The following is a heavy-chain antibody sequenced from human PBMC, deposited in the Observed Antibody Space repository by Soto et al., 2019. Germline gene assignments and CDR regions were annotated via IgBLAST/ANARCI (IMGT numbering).Heavy chain of an antibody. J-gene: IGHJ4*02. CDR3: TKDAYSSGWYYFDN. CDR1: GFSFSSYA. V-gene: IGHV3-23*01. D-gene: IGHD6-13*01. Sequence: EVQMLESGGDLVQPGGSLGLSCAASGFSFSSYAMSWVRQAPGKGLEWVSGISASGGDTKYADSVKGRFSVFRDNSKNTLSLQMSSLRAEDTAIYYCTKDAYSSGWYYFDNWGQGTLVTVSS. CDR2: ISASGGDT.